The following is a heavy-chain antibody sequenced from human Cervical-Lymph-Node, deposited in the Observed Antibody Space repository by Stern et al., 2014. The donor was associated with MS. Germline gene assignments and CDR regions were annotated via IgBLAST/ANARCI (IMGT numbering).Heavy chain of an antibody. J-gene: IGHJ4*02. CDR2: IFYRGNT. CDR1: GGSINNYY. V-gene: IGHV4-59*01. Sequence: QLQLQESGPGLVKPSETLSLICTVSGGSINNYYWTWIRQPPGKGLQYIGYIFYRGNTNYNPSFKSRVTISVDTSKNQFSLRLTSVTAADTAVYYCAKGRDLYADWGQGTLVAVS. D-gene: IGHD2/OR15-2a*01. CDR3: AKGRDLYAD.